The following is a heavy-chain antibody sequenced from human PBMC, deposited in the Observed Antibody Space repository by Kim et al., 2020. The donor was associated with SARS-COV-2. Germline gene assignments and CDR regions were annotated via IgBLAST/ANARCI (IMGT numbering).Heavy chain of an antibody. V-gene: IGHV3-30*02. Sequence: ADTVKDRFTISRDKSQNTLDLKMNSLRAEDTGVYYCGKDIHGRHYGMDVWGQGTTVTVSS. CDR3: GKDIHGRHYGMDV. D-gene: IGHD2-21*01. J-gene: IGHJ6*02.